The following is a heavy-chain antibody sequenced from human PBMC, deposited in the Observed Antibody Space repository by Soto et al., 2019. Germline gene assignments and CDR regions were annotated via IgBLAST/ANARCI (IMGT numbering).Heavy chain of an antibody. J-gene: IGHJ4*02. CDR1: GYTFSGYF. CDR3: ARGYYSSSWRGFDY. Sequence: QVQLVQSGADVKKPGASVKVSCKTSGYTFSGYFMHWLRQAPGQGLEWMGWMNPNSGGTDYAQNFQGRVSMTWDTSISTAYMELSRLRSDDTAIYYCARGYYSSSWRGFDYRGQGTLVTVSS. CDR2: MNPNSGGT. D-gene: IGHD6-13*01. V-gene: IGHV1-2*02.